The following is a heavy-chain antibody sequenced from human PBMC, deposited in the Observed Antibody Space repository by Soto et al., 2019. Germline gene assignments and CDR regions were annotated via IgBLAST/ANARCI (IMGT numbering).Heavy chain of an antibody. Sequence: EVPLLESGGGLVQPGGSLRLSCAASGFTFSSYALNWVRLAPGKGLEWVSGINNGGDSTNYAGSLRGRFTISRDNSKKALYLQMNSLRIEDTGVYFCAGGTYGNGWEYWGHGILVTVSS. J-gene: IGHJ4*01. CDR3: AGGTYGNGWEY. D-gene: IGHD6-19*01. CDR1: GFTFSSYA. CDR2: INNGGDST. V-gene: IGHV3-23*03.